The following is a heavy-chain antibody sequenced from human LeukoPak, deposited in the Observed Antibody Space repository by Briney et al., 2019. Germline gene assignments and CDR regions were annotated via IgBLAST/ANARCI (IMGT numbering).Heavy chain of an antibody. CDR2: INPNSGGT. CDR1: GYTFTGYY. Sequence: ASVKVSCKASGYTFTGYYMHWVRQAPGQGLEWMGWINPNSGGTNYAQKFQGRVTMTRDTSISTAYMELSRLRSDDTAVYHCARLFPEYYYYGMDVWGQGTTVTVSS. V-gene: IGHV1-2*02. CDR3: ARLFPEYYYYGMDV. J-gene: IGHJ6*02.